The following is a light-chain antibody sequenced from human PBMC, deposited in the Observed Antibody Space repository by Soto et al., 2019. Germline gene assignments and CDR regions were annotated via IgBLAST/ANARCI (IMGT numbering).Light chain of an antibody. V-gene: IGLV2-14*03. CDR3: SSFTSSNTYV. CDR1: SSDIGGYNY. CDR2: DVS. J-gene: IGLJ1*01. Sequence: QSVLTQPASVSGSPGQSITISCTGVSSDIGGYNYVSWYQQHPGKAPKLMIYDVSNRPSGVSDRFSGSKSGNTASLTISGLQAEDEADYYCSSFTSSNTYVFGAGTKLTVL.